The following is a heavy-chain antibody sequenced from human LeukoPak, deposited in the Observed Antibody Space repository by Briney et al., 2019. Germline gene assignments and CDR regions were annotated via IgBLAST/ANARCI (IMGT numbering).Heavy chain of an antibody. CDR2: ISSSGSTI. J-gene: IGHJ4*02. D-gene: IGHD3-22*01. V-gene: IGHV3-48*03. CDR3: ARGRLYYYDSRVTAFDY. Sequence: GGSLRLSCAASGFTFSSYEMNWVRQAPGKGLEWVSYISSSGSTIYYADSVKGRFTISRDNAKNSLYLQMNSLRAEDTAVYYCARGRLYYYDSRVTAFDYWGQGTLVTVSS. CDR1: GFTFSSYE.